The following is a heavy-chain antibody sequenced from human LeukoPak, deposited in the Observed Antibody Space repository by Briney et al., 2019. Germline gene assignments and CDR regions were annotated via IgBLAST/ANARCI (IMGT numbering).Heavy chain of an antibody. J-gene: IGHJ3*02. D-gene: IGHD2/OR15-2a*01. V-gene: IGHV4-59*01. CDR3: AQKLSTRHDAFDI. CDR1: GGSISNYY. CDR2: IYYTGIT. Sequence: SETLSLTCTVSGGSISNYYWSWIRQPPGKGLEWIGYIYYTGITNYNPSLKSRVTISVDTSKNQFSLRLSSVTAADTAVYYCAQKLSTRHDAFDIWGQGTMVTVSS.